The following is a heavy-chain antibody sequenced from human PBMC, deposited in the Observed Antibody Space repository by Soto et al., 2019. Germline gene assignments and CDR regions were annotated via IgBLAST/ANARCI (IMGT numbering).Heavy chain of an antibody. CDR1: GYTFTSYY. Sequence: QVQLVQSGAEVKKPGASVKVSCKASGYTFTSYYMHWVRQAPGQGLEWMGIINPNGDSTSYAQKFPGRITMTTHMSTSTGYRELSSLRSEDTAVYYGARKSRCEEEERADYWGQGTRVTVSA. D-gene: IGHD1-1*01. CDR2: INPNGDST. V-gene: IGHV1-46*03. J-gene: IGHJ4*02. CDR3: ARKSRCEEEERADY.